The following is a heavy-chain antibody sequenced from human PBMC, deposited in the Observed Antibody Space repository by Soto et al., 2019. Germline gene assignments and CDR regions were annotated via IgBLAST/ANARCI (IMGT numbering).Heavy chain of an antibody. J-gene: IGHJ6*02. V-gene: IGHV1-69*13. Sequence: SVKVSCKASGGTFSSYAISWVRQAPGQGLEWMGGIIPILGTANYAQKFQGRVTITADESTSTAYMELSSLRSEDTAVYYCAMGSSSSLLYVLHKYGMDVWGQGTTVTVSS. CDR1: GGTFSSYA. CDR3: AMGSSSSLLYVLHKYGMDV. D-gene: IGHD6-6*01. CDR2: IIPILGTA.